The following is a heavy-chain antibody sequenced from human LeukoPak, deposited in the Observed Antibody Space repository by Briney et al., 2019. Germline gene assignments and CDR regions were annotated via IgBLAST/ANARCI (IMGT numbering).Heavy chain of an antibody. J-gene: IGHJ4*02. CDR2: ISYSGST. V-gene: IGHV4-61*05. CDR1: GGSISSSSYY. CDR3: ARGEYGDYPVY. D-gene: IGHD4-17*01. Sequence: SETLSLTCTVSGGSISSSSYYWSWIRQPPGKGLEWIGYISYSGSTNYNPSLKSRVTISVNTSKNQFSLKLSSVTAADTAVYYCARGEYGDYPVYWGQGTLVTVSS.